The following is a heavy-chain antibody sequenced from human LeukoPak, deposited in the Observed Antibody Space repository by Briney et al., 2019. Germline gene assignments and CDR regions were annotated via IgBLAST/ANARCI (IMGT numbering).Heavy chain of an antibody. J-gene: IGHJ3*02. Sequence: ASVKVSCKASGGTFSSYAISWVRQAPGQGLEWMGRIIPILGIANYAQKFQGRVTITADKSTSTAYMELSSVRSEDTAVYYCARLWIQLSDAFDIWGQGTMVTVSS. V-gene: IGHV1-69*04. D-gene: IGHD5-18*01. CDR1: GGTFSSYA. CDR3: ARLWIQLSDAFDI. CDR2: IIPILGIA.